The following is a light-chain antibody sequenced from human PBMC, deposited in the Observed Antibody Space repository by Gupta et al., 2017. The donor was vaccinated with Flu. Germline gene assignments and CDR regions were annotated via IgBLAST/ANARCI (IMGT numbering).Light chain of an antibody. J-gene: IGLJ3*02. V-gene: IGLV10-54*04. CDR3: SAWDSSLGTRV. Sequence: QAGLTQPPSVSKDLRQTATLTCTGNNNNVGNQGAAWLQHHQGHPPKLLSYRNNNRPSGISERFSASRSGNTASLTITGLQPEDEADYYCSAWDSSLGTRVFGGGTKLTVL. CDR1: NNNVGNQG. CDR2: RNN.